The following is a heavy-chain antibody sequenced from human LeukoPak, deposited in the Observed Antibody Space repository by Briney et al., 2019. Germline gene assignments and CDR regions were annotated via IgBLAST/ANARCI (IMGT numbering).Heavy chain of an antibody. Sequence: ASVTVSCKTSSPTFSTYGITWVRQAPGQGLEWMGWINTHKGNTYYAREFQDRVSMTTDASTTTAYMELRSLRSDDTAIYYCATYYSGSGSFTTQFDHWGQGTLVTVSS. D-gene: IGHD3-10*01. CDR1: SPTFSTYG. CDR3: ATYYSGSGSFTTQFDH. V-gene: IGHV1-18*04. CDR2: INTHKGNT. J-gene: IGHJ4*02.